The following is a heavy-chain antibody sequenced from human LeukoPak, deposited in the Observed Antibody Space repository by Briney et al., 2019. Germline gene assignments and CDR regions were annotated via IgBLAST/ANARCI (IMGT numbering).Heavy chain of an antibody. CDR3: ARGRLKAAPDERYYFDY. Sequence: ASVKVSCKASGYTFTSYGISWVRQAPGQGLEWMGWISVYNGNTNYAQKFQGRVTMTTDTSTSTAYMELRSLRSDDTAVYYCARGRLKAAPDERYYFDYWGQGTLVTVSS. CDR2: ISVYNGNT. CDR1: GYTFTSYG. V-gene: IGHV1-18*01. J-gene: IGHJ4*02. D-gene: IGHD6-6*01.